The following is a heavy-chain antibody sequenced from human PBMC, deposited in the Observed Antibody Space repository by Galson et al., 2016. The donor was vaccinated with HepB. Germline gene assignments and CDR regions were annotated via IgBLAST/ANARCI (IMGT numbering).Heavy chain of an antibody. Sequence: SLRLSCAASGFSFSSYGIHWVRQAPGKGLEWVAVIWYDGSNKFYADSVKGRFTVSRDNPKNTLFLQMNSLRADDTAVYYCARDWGSYLDYWGQGTLVTVSS. CDR2: IWYDGSNK. D-gene: IGHD3-16*01. CDR1: GFSFSSYG. V-gene: IGHV3-33*01. J-gene: IGHJ4*02. CDR3: ARDWGSYLDY.